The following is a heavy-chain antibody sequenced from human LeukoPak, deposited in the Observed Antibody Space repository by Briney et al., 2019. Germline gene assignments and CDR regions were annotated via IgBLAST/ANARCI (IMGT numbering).Heavy chain of an antibody. Sequence: SETLSLTCTVSGGSLSSYYWNWIRQPAGKGLEWIGRIYTSGSTNYNPSLKSRVTISVDMSKNQFSLKLSSVTAADTAVYYCARSPALYYYGSGGRGAYYYYYMDVWGKGTTVTVSS. CDR3: ARSPALYYYGSGGRGAYYYYYMDV. CDR1: GGSLSSYY. J-gene: IGHJ6*03. V-gene: IGHV4-4*07. CDR2: IYTSGST. D-gene: IGHD3-10*01.